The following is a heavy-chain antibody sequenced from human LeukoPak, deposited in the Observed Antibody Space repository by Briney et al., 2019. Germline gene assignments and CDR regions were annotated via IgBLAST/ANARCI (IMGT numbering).Heavy chain of an antibody. V-gene: IGHV4-34*01. J-gene: IGHJ4*02. D-gene: IGHD2-15*01. Sequence: PSETLSLTCAVYGGSFSGYYWSWIRQPPGKGREWIGEINHSGSTNYNPSLKSRVTISVDTSKNQFSLKLSSVTAADTAVYYCAIPGYCSGGSCRKPFDYWGQGTLVTVSS. CDR1: GGSFSGYY. CDR3: AIPGYCSGGSCRKPFDY. CDR2: INHSGST.